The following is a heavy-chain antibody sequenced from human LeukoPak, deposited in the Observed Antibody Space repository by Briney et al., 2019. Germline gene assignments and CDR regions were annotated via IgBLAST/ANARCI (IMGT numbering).Heavy chain of an antibody. D-gene: IGHD2-2*01. CDR2: IWYDGSNK. V-gene: IGHV3-33*08. CDR3: ARGSVYQLLDAFDI. CDR1: GFTFSSYG. Sequence: PGGSLRLSCAASGFTFSSYGMHWVRQAPGKGLEWVAVIWYDGSNKYYADSVKGRFTISRDNSKNTLYLQMNSLRAEDTAVYYCARGSVYQLLDAFDIWGQGTMVTVSS. J-gene: IGHJ3*02.